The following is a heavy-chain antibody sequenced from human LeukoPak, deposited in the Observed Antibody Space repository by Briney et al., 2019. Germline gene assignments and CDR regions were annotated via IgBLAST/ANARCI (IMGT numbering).Heavy chain of an antibody. Sequence: ASVKVSCKASGYTFTSYGISWVRQAPGQGLEWLGWISTYNGNTHYAQKLQGRVTMTTDTSTSTAYMELRSLRSDDTAVYYCARNQLLDAFDIWGQGTMVTVSS. J-gene: IGHJ3*02. CDR2: ISTYNGNT. CDR1: GYTFTSYG. V-gene: IGHV1-18*01. D-gene: IGHD2-2*01. CDR3: ARNQLLDAFDI.